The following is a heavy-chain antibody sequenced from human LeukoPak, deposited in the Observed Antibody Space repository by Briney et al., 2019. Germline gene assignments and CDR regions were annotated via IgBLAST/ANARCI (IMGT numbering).Heavy chain of an antibody. CDR1: GYSFTGYY. D-gene: IGHD3-16*01. Sequence: GASVKVSCKASGYSFTGYYMHWVRQAPGQGLEWMGWINPHSGGTVYAQKFQGRVTMTRDTSISTVHMELSRLRSDDTAVYYCARPYEWGSPEAFDVWGQGTMVTVSS. J-gene: IGHJ3*01. CDR3: ARPYEWGSPEAFDV. CDR2: INPHSGGT. V-gene: IGHV1-2*02.